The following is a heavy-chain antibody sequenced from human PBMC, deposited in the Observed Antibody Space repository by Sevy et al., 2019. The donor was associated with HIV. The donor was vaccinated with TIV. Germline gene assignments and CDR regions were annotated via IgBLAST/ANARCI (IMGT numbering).Heavy chain of an antibody. Sequence: SETLSLTCTVSGVSINSDHWNWIRQPPGKGLEWIGYVYYTGGTNYNPSLKNRVTISVDRTKNQFSLKLTSVTAADTAVYYCARRNDFAIWGQGRMVTVSS. V-gene: IGHV4-59*08. J-gene: IGHJ3*02. CDR1: GVSINSDH. CDR3: ARRNDFAI. CDR2: VYYTGGT.